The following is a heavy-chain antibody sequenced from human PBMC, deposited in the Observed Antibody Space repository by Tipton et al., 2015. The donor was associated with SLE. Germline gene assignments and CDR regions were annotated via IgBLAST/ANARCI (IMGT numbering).Heavy chain of an antibody. J-gene: IGHJ1*01. CDR2: INHSGST. V-gene: IGHV4-34*01. CDR3: ARGGLCSGGSCYFAEYFQH. Sequence: TLSLTCTVSGGSISSYYWSWIRQPPGKGLEWIGEINHSGSTNYNPSLKSRVTISVDTSKNQFSLKLSSVTAADTAVYYCARGGLCSGGSCYFAEYFQHWGQGTLVTVSS. D-gene: IGHD2-15*01. CDR1: GGSISSYY.